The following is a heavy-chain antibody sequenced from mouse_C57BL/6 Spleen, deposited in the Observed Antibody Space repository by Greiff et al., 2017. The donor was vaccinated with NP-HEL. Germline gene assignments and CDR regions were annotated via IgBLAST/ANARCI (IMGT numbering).Heavy chain of an antibody. D-gene: IGHD2-4*01. Sequence: EVQLQESGAELVRPGASVKLSCTASGFNIKDDYMHWVKQRPEQGLEWIGWIDPENGDTEYASKFQGKATITADTSSNTAYLQLSSLTSEDTAVYYCTKGYDYDYWGKGTTLTVSS. J-gene: IGHJ2*01. V-gene: IGHV14-4*01. CDR1: GFNIKDDY. CDR2: IDPENGDT. CDR3: TKGYDYDY.